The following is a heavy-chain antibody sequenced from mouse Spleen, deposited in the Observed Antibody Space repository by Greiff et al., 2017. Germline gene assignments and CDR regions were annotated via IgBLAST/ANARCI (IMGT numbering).Heavy chain of an antibody. J-gene: IGHJ2*01. D-gene: IGHD2-10*01. CDR2: ISYDGSN. CDR3: ARDSYYGAFDY. Sequence: EVQLQESGPGLVKPSQSLSLTCSVTGYSITSGYYWNWIRQFPGNKLEWMGYISYDGSNNYNPSLKNRISITRDTSKNQFFLKLNSVTTEDTATYYSARDSYYGAFDYWGQGTTLTVSS. V-gene: IGHV3-6*01. CDR1: GYSITSGYY.